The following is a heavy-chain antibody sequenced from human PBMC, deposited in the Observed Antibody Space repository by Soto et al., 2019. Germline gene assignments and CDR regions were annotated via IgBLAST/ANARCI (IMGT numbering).Heavy chain of an antibody. CDR1: GFTFSSSS. D-gene: IGHD1-20*01. CDR3: AKPPDYNWNDY. CDR2: ISSSGGYI. J-gene: IGHJ4*02. V-gene: IGHV3-21*01. Sequence: GGSLRLSCAASGFTFSSSSMTWVRQAPGKGLEWVSSISSSGGYIYYADSVKGRFTISRDNAKNSLYLQMNSLRAEDTAIYYCAKPPDYNWNDYWGQGTLVTVS.